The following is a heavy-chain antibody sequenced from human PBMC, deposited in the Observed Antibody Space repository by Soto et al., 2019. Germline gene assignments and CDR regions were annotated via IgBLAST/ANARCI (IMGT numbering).Heavy chain of an antibody. J-gene: IGHJ4*02. CDR1: GFTFSSYA. CDR2: ISYDGSNK. Sequence: QVQLVESGGGVVQPGRTLRLSCAASGFTFSSYAMHWVRQAPGKGLEWVAVISYDGSNKYYADSVKGRFTISRDNSKNTLYLQMNSLRAEDTAVYYCASESGDYPLYSFDYWGQGTLVTVSS. CDR3: ASESGDYPLYSFDY. D-gene: IGHD4-17*01. V-gene: IGHV3-30-3*01.